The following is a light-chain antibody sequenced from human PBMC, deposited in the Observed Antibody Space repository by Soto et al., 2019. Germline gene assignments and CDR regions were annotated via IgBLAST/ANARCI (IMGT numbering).Light chain of an antibody. Sequence: QSVLTQPASVSGSPGQSITISCTGTSSDVGGYKYVSWYQQHPGKAPKLMIDDIRNRPSGVSNRFSGSKSGNTASLTISGLRAEDEADYYCSSYTSSSTRVFGTGTKVTVL. CDR2: DIR. V-gene: IGLV2-14*03. CDR1: SSDVGGYKY. CDR3: SSYTSSSTRV. J-gene: IGLJ1*01.